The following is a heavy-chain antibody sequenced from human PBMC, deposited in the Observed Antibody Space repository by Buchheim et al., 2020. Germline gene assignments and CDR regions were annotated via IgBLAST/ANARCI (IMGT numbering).Heavy chain of an antibody. Sequence: EVQLLESGGGLVQPGGSLRLSCATSGFTFSAYAMSWVRQTPGKGLDWVSIVSGSGGSTLYADSVQGRFTISRDTSKHTLYLQMSGLRAEDTAVYYCAKVLGYSATPSWFDPWGQGTL. D-gene: IGHD5-12*01. CDR1: GFTFSAYA. CDR2: VSGSGGST. CDR3: AKVLGYSATPSWFDP. J-gene: IGHJ5*02. V-gene: IGHV3-23*01.